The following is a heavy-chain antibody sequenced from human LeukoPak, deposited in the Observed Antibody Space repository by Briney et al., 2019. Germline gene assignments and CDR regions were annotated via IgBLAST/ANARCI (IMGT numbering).Heavy chain of an antibody. V-gene: IGHV3-53*01. CDR2: IYSGGST. Sequence: GGSLRLSCAASEFSVGSNYMTWVRQAPGKGLEWVSLIYSGGSTYYADSVKGRFTISRDNSKNTLYLQMNSLRAEDTAVYYCANVDGYPLDYWGQGTLVTVSS. D-gene: IGHD5-24*01. J-gene: IGHJ4*02. CDR1: EFSVGSNY. CDR3: ANVDGYPLDY.